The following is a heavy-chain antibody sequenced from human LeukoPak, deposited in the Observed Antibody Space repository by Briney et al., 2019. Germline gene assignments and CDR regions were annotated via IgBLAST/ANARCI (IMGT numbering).Heavy chain of an antibody. CDR2: IYSTGDA. D-gene: IGHD3-22*01. J-gene: IGHJ4*02. CDR1: GYSISSGYY. V-gene: IGHV4-38-2*01. Sequence: SETLSLTCDVSGYSISSGYYWAWIRQTPGKGLQYIGMIYSTGDAYYSSSLKSRVTMSVDTSKNQFSLQLTSVTGADTAIYYCARVLYDTRTFDYWGQGTLVTVSS. CDR3: ARVLYDTRTFDY.